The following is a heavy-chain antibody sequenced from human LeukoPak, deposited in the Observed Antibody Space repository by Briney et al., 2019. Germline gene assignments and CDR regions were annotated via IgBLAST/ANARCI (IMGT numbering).Heavy chain of an antibody. V-gene: IGHV3-21*01. J-gene: IGHJ4*02. Sequence: PGGSLRLSCAASGFTFSSYSMNWVRQAPGKGLEWVSSISSSSSYIYYADSVKGRFTISRDNAKNSLYLEMNSLRAEGTAVYYCARVNTSISTRGKTYHDYGDYLFDYWGQGTLVTVSS. CDR1: GFTFSSYS. D-gene: IGHD4-17*01. CDR2: ISSSSSYI. CDR3: ARVNTSISTRGKTYHDYGDYLFDY.